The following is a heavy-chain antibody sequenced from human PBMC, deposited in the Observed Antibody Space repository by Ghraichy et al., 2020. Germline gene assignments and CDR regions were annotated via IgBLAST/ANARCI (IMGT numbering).Heavy chain of an antibody. CDR2: INPNSGGT. CDR1: GYTFTGYY. D-gene: IGHD4-17*01. CDR3: ARMWDKAVTKKKYYIDY. Sequence: ASVKVSCKASGYTFTGYYIQWVRQAPGQGLEWMGWINPNSGGTNYAQKFQGRVTMTRDTSISTAYMELSRLTSDDTAVYFCARMWDKAVTKKKYYIDYWGQGTLVTVSS. V-gene: IGHV1-2*02. J-gene: IGHJ4*02.